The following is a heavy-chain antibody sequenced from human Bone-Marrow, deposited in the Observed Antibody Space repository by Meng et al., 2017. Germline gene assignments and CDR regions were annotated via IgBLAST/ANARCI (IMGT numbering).Heavy chain of an antibody. CDR2: IVHRGNT. D-gene: IGHD1-26*01. Sequence: GSLRLSCTVSRYSITNDYYWGWIRQPPGKGLEWFGSIVHRGNTYYNPSLKSRITMSVDTSTNQFSLKVASVTAADTAVYYCARVSSGSFDVWGQGTLVTVSS. CDR3: ARVSSGSFDV. V-gene: IGHV4-38-2*02. J-gene: IGHJ5*02. CDR1: RYSITNDYY.